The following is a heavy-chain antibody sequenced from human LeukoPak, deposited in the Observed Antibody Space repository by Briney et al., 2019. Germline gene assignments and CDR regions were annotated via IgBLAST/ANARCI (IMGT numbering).Heavy chain of an antibody. V-gene: IGHV4-4*07. CDR2: YASGTT. D-gene: IGHD7-27*01. CDR1: GASLTIYY. J-gene: IGHJ4*02. Sequence: PSETLSLTCSVSGASLTIYYWNWIRQPAGKGLEWIGRYASGTTTHNPSLKSQFTMSIDTSKNQVSLKLTSVTAADTAVYYCATGDHSFDNWGQGTLVIVTP. CDR3: ATGDHSFDN.